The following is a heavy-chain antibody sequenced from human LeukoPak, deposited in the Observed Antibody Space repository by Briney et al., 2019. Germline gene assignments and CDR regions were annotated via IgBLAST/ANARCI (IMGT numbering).Heavy chain of an antibody. V-gene: IGHV3-23*01. D-gene: IGHD3-22*01. CDR3: TAWSSGYYSVGLHDY. CDR1: GFTFSGFA. J-gene: IGHJ4*02. Sequence: GGSLRLSCAASGFTFSGFAMTWVRQAPGKGLEWVSSIGSDSKTHYSESVKGRFAISRDNSKSTLFLQMNSLKTEDTAVYYYTAWSSGYYSVGLHDYWGQGTLVTVSS. CDR2: IGSDSKT.